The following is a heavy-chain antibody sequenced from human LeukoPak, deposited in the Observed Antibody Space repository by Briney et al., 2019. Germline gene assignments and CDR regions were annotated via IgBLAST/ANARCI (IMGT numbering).Heavy chain of an antibody. CDR2: INPNSGGT. J-gene: IGHJ6*03. CDR1: GYTFTGYY. CDR3: ARDRDYYGSGSRRRHYYYYYMDV. Sequence: ASVKVSCKASGYTFTGYYMHWVRQAPGQGLEWMGWINPNSGGTNYAQKFQGRVTMTRDTSISTAYMELSRLRSDDTAVYYCARDRDYYGSGSRRRHYYYYYMDVWGKGTTVTVSS. V-gene: IGHV1-2*02. D-gene: IGHD3-10*01.